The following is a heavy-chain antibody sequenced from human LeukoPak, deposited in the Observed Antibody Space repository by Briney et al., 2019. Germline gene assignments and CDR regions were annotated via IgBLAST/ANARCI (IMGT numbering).Heavy chain of an antibody. CDR1: GGTFSSYA. CDR3: ASAATNYYFDY. J-gene: IGHJ4*02. CDR2: IIPILGIA. D-gene: IGHD5-12*01. Sequence: ASVKVSCKASGGTFSSYAISWVRQAPGQGLEWMGRIIPILGIANYAQKFQGRVTITADKSTSTAYMELSSLRSEDTAVYYCASAATNYYFDYWGQGTLVTVSS. V-gene: IGHV1-69*04.